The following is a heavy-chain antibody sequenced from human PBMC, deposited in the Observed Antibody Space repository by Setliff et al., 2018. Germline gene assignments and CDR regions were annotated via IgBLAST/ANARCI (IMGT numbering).Heavy chain of an antibody. J-gene: IGHJ6*03. CDR3: ARAQLSYYYMDV. CDR2: IDWDDDK. Sequence: GSGPTLVNPTQTLPLTCTFSGFSLSTSGMCVSWIRQPPGQALEWLARIDWDDDKYYSTSLKTRLTISKDTSKNQVVLTMTNMDPVDTATYYCARAQLSYYYMDVWGKGTTVTVSS. CDR1: GFSLSTSGMC. V-gene: IGHV2-70*11.